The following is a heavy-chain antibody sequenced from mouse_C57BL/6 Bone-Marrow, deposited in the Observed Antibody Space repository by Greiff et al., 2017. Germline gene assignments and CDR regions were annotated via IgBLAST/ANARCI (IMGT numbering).Heavy chain of an antibody. V-gene: IGHV7-1*01. CDR1: GFTFSDFY. J-gene: IGHJ3*01. CDR3: ARYAYKGSWFAY. CDR2: SRNKANDYTT. Sequence: EVHLVDSGGGLVQSGRSLRLSCATSGFTFSDFYMEWVRQAPGKGLEWIAASRNKANDYTTEYSASVKGRFIVSRDTSQSILYLQMNALRDEDTAIYYCARYAYKGSWFAYWGQGTLVTVSA. D-gene: IGHD1-3*01.